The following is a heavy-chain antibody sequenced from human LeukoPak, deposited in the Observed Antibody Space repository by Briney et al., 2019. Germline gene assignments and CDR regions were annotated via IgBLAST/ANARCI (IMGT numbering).Heavy chain of an antibody. D-gene: IGHD4-17*01. CDR1: GYTFTSYD. Sequence: SVKVSCKASGYTFTSYDINWVRQATGQGLEWMGWMNPNSGNTGYAQKFQGRVTITADKSTSTAYMELSSLRSEDTAVYYCAREISGDDYGDYWNWFDPWGQGTLVTVSS. CDR3: AREISGDDYGDYWNWFDP. V-gene: IGHV1-8*03. J-gene: IGHJ5*02. CDR2: MNPNSGNT.